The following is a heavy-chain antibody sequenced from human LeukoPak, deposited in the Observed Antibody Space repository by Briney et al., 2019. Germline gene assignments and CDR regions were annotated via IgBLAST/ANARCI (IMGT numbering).Heavy chain of an antibody. Sequence: GASVKVSCKAFGYTFAAHHIHWVRQAPGQGLEWMGWILPDGRDTKYSQKFQDRMTLTTDTSTNTAYMELNRLIPDDTAVYYCSGRYGPGPVWGQGTLISASP. CDR2: ILPDGRDT. V-gene: IGHV1-2*02. CDR3: SGRYGPGPV. CDR1: GYTFAAHH. J-gene: IGHJ4*02. D-gene: IGHD3-10*01.